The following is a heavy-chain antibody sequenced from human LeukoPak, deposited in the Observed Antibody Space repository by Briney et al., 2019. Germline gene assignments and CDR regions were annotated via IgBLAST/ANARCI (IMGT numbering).Heavy chain of an antibody. Sequence: GESLKISCKGSGSSFTSYWISWGRQVPGKGLEWMGRIDPSDSYTNYSPSFQGHVTISADKSISTAYLQWSSLKASDTAMYYCARPGAFGGSYKYWGQGTLVTVSS. CDR1: GSSFTSYW. D-gene: IGHD1-26*01. V-gene: IGHV5-10-1*01. CDR3: ARPGAFGGSYKY. J-gene: IGHJ4*02. CDR2: IDPSDSYT.